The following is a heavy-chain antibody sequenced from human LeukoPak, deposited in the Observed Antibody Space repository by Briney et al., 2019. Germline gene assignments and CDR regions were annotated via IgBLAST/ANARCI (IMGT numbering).Heavy chain of an antibody. V-gene: IGHV4-31*03. D-gene: IGHD5-18*01. CDR2: IYYSGST. CDR3: ARLRVTAMAIRILGYYFDY. CDR1: GGSISSGGYY. Sequence: PSETLSLTCTVSGGSISSGGYYWSWIRQHPGKGLEWIGYIYYSGSTYYNPSLKSRVTISVDTSKNQFSLKLSSVTAADTAVYYCARLRVTAMAIRILGYYFDYWGQGTLVTVSS. J-gene: IGHJ4*02.